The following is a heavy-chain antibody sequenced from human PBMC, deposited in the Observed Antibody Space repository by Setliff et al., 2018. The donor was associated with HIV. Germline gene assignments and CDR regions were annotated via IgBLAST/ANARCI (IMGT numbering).Heavy chain of an antibody. Sequence: PGGSLRLSCAASGFTFSDYYMSWIRQAPGKGLEWVSYISSCGSTIYYADSVKGRFTISRDNAKNSLYLQMNTLRAEDTAVYFCARSPYGDYGLDYWGQGTLVTVSS. CDR3: ARSPYGDYGLDY. J-gene: IGHJ4*02. D-gene: IGHD4-17*01. CDR1: GFTFSDYY. V-gene: IGHV3-11*04. CDR2: ISSCGSTI.